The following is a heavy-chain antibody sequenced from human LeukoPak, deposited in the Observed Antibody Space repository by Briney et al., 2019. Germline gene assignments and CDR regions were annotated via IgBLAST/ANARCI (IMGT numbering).Heavy chain of an antibody. Sequence: GGSLRLSCAASGFTFSSYGMHWVRQAPGKGLEWVAVIWYDGSNKYYADSVKGRFTISRDNSKNTLYLQMNSLRAEDTAVYYCAKDSAVRFLEWLPLDYWGQGTLVTDSS. J-gene: IGHJ4*02. V-gene: IGHV3-33*06. CDR2: IWYDGSNK. CDR3: AKDSAVRFLEWLPLDY. D-gene: IGHD3-3*01. CDR1: GFTFSSYG.